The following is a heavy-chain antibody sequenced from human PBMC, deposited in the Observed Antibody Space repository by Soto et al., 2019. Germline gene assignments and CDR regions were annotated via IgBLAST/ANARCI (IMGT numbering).Heavy chain of an antibody. J-gene: IGHJ5*02. CDR3: ARHPISGYDSSQYNWFDP. D-gene: IGHD3-22*01. CDR2: IYYSGST. CDR1: GGSISSSSYY. Sequence: SLTCTVSGGSISSSSYYWGWIRQPPGKGLEWIGSIYYSGSTYYNPSLKSRVTISVDTSKNQFSLKLSSVTAADTAVYYCARHPISGYDSSQYNWFDPWGQGTLVTVSS. V-gene: IGHV4-39*01.